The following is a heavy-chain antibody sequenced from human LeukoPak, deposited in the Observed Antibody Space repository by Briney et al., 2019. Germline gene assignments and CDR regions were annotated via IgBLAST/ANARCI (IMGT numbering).Heavy chain of an antibody. CDR1: GYTFTDFH. CDR2: INPSTGGA. V-gene: IGHV1-2*02. CDR3: ARGDYYDGSGYPDY. J-gene: IGHJ4*02. Sequence: AASVKVSCKASGYTFTDFHMHWVRQAPGQGLEWMGWINPSTGGANYARKFQGRVTMTRDTSISTAYMELSRLRSDDTAVYYCARGDYYDGSGYPDYWGPGTLVTVSS. D-gene: IGHD3-22*01.